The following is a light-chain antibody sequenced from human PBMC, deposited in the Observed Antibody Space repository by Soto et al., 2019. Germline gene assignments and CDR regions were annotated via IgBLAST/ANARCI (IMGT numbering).Light chain of an antibody. CDR3: QQRSNWPPTWT. CDR2: DAC. CDR1: QSVSSY. Sequence: EIVLSQSPATLSLSPGERATLSCRASQSVSSYLAWYQHIPGQAPRLLIYDACKRATGIPARFSGSGSGTDFTLTISSLEPEDFAVYYCQQRSNWPPTWTFGQGTKVEVK. J-gene: IGKJ1*01. V-gene: IGKV3-11*01.